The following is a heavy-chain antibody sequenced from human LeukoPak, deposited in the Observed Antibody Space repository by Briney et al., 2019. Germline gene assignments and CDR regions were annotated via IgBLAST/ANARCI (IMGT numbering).Heavy chain of an antibody. D-gene: IGHD3-10*01. CDR3: ARDFATMVRGVIYYYGMDV. J-gene: IGHJ6*02. CDR1: GGSISSDY. Sequence: SETLSLTCTVSGGSISSDYWRWIRQPPGKGLEWIGYIYYSGNTNCNPSLKSRVTISVDTSKNQFSLKLSSVTAADTAVYYCARDFATMVRGVIYYYGMDVWGQGTTVTVAS. V-gene: IGHV4-59*01. CDR2: IYYSGNT.